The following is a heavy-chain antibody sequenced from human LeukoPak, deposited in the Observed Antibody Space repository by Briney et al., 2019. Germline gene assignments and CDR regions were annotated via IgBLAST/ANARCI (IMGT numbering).Heavy chain of an antibody. J-gene: IGHJ4*02. V-gene: IGHV3-21*01. Sequence: GSLRLSCAASGFTFSSYRMNWVRQAPGEGLEWVSFISSSSSYIDYADSVKGRFTISRDNAKNSLYLQMNSLRAEDTAVYYCVRDSYSNYFDYWGQGTLVTVSS. CDR3: VRDSYSNYFDY. CDR1: GFTFSSYR. D-gene: IGHD4-11*01. CDR2: ISSSSSYI.